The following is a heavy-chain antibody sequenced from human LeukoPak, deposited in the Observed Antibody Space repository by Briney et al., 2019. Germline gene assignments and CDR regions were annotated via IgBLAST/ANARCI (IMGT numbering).Heavy chain of an antibody. J-gene: IGHJ5*02. Sequence: PSQTLSLTCTVSGGSISSGSYYWSWIRQPPGKGLEWIGYIYYSGSTNYNPSLKSRVTISVDTSKNQFSLKLSSVTAADTAVYYCAGVRGVHNWFDPWGQGTLVTVSS. CDR3: AGVRGVHNWFDP. CDR1: GGSISSGSYY. CDR2: IYYSGST. D-gene: IGHD3-10*01. V-gene: IGHV4-61*01.